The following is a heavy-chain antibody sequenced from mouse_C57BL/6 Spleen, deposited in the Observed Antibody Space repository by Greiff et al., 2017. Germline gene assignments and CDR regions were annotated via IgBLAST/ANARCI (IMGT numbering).Heavy chain of an antibody. D-gene: IGHD1-1*01. CDR2: ISDGGSYT. V-gene: IGHV5-4*01. Sequence: EVMLVESGGGLVKPGGSLKLSCAASGFTFSSYAMSWVRQTPEKRLEWVATISDGGSYTYYPDNVKGRFTISRDNAKNNLYLQMSHLKPAYKAIYDCEREGHYYGSSDCDYWGQGTTLTVSS. CDR1: GFTFSSYA. J-gene: IGHJ2*01. CDR3: EREGHYYGSSDCDY.